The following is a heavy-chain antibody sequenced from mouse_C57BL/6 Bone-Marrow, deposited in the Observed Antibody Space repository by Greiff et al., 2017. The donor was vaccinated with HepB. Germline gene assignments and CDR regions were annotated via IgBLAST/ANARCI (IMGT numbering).Heavy chain of an antibody. CDR3: ARNDYYGSTKPYYYAMDY. CDR1: GYTFTSYW. V-gene: IGHV1-61*01. D-gene: IGHD1-1*01. Sequence: QVQLQQSGAELVRPGSSVKLSCKASGYTFTSYWMDWVKQRPGQGLEWIGNIYPSDSETHYNQKFKDKATLTVDKSSSTAYMQLSSLTSEDSAVYYCARNDYYGSTKPYYYAMDYWGQGTSVTVSS. CDR2: IYPSDSET. J-gene: IGHJ4*01.